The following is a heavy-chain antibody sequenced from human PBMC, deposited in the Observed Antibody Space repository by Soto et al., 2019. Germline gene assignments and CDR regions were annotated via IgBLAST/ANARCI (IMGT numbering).Heavy chain of an antibody. D-gene: IGHD4-4*01. CDR3: ARGRSTTMYDALDI. CDR1: GFTFSNYA. J-gene: IGHJ3*02. V-gene: IGHV3-30-3*01. Sequence: PGGSLRLSCATSGFTFSNYAIHWVRQAPGKGLEWVAVISYDGTNKYYAASVRGRFTISRDNSNSTLCLEMNGLRTEDTAVYYCARGRSTTMYDALDIWGQGTMVTVSS. CDR2: ISYDGTNK.